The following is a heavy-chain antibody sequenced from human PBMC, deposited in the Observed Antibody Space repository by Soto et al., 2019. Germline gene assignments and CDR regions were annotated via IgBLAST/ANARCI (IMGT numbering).Heavy chain of an antibody. CDR2: IYYTGTT. CDR3: ARAASPYFDLLSVFHP. Sequence: PSETLSLTCTVSGDPLSSGSYYWSWIRQSPGKRLEWIAYIYYTGTTKYNPSLKSRVTISVDTSKNQFSLRLTSVTAADTAVYYCARAASPYFDLLSVFHPWGQGTRVTVSS. CDR1: GDPLSSGSYY. V-gene: IGHV4-61*01. D-gene: IGHD3-9*01. J-gene: IGHJ5*02.